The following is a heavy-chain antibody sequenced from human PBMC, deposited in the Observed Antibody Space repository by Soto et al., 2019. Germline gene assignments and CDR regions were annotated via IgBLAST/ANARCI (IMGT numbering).Heavy chain of an antibody. J-gene: IGHJ4*02. CDR1: GFTFSSYA. Sequence: GGSLRLSCAASGFTFSSYAMSWVRQAPGKGLEWVSAISGSGGSTYYADSVKGRFTIARDNSKNTLYLQMNSLRAEDTAVYYCAKSRRDGYNYYFDYWGQGTLVTVSS. V-gene: IGHV3-23*01. D-gene: IGHD5-12*01. CDR3: AKSRRDGYNYYFDY. CDR2: ISGSGGST.